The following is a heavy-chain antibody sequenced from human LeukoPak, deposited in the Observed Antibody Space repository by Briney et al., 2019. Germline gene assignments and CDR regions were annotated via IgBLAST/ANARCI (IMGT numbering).Heavy chain of an antibody. V-gene: IGHV4-34*01. CDR1: GGSFSGYY. CDR2: INHSGST. J-gene: IGHJ4*02. Sequence: PSETLSLTCAVYGGSFSGYYWSWIRQPPGKGLEWIGEINHSGSTNYNPSLKSRVTISVDTSKNQFSLKLSSVTAADTAVYYCARQTHPFDYWGQGTLVTVSS. CDR3: ARQTHPFDY.